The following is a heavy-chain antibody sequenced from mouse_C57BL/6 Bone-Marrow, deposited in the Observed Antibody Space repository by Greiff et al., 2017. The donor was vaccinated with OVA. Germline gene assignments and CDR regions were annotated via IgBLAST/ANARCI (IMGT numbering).Heavy chain of an antibody. CDR2: IYPRSGNT. V-gene: IGHV1-81*01. CDR1: GYTFTSYG. CDR3: ERRGGSSPTDY. Sequence: VQLQQSGAELARPGASVKLSCKASGYTFTSYGISWVKQRPGQGLEWIGEIYPRSGNTYYNEKFKGKAKLTADKSSSTAYMELSSLTSADSAVYVCERRGGSSPTDYWGQGTTLTVSS. D-gene: IGHD1-1*01. J-gene: IGHJ2*01.